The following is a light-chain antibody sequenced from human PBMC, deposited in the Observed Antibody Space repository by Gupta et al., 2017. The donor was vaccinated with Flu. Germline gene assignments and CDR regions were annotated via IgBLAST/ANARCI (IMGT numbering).Light chain of an antibody. CDR3: QQYGRSLT. Sequence: ERATLSCRASQRGSSGYLACYQQKLGQAPRLLIYDESRRATGIPDRFSGSGSGTDFTLTISRLEPEDFAVYYCQQYGRSLTFGGGTKVEIK. V-gene: IGKV3-20*01. CDR1: QRGSSGY. CDR2: DES. J-gene: IGKJ4*01.